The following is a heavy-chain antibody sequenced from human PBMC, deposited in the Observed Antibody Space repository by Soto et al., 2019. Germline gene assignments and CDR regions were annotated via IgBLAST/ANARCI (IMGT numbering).Heavy chain of an antibody. Sequence: QVQLLQSGTEVKKPGASVKVSCKASGYTFSRYPIAWVRQAPGHGLEWMGQIIPIFGTISHAQNFQGRITITADESTSTAYMELSSLRSDDTAVYYCARPRTVAATKGYDYWGQGTLVTVSS. CDR2: IIPIFGTI. D-gene: IGHD4-4*01. CDR3: ARPRTVAATKGYDY. CDR1: GYTFSRYP. J-gene: IGHJ4*02. V-gene: IGHV1-69*01.